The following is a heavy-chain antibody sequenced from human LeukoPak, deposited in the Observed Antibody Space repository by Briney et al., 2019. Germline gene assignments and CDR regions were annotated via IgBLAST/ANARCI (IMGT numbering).Heavy chain of an antibody. CDR2: FNPGDGST. V-gene: IGHV1-46*01. J-gene: IGHJ4*02. CDR3: ARGGLYSSGWDLQGY. CDR1: GYTFTCYY. D-gene: IGHD6-19*01. Sequence: GASLKLSCKASGYTFTCYYMRWVRQDPGQGLEWMGLFNPGDGSTTYAQRFQGRVTMTRDTSTNTVYMELSSLRSEDTAVYYCARGGLYSSGWDLQGYWGQGTLVTVSS.